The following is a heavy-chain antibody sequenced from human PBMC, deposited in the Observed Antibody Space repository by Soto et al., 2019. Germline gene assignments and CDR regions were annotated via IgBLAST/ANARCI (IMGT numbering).Heavy chain of an antibody. Sequence: ASVKVSCKASGYTFTSYGISWVRQAPGQGLEWMGWISAYNGNTNYAQKLQGRVTMTTDTSTSTAYMELRSLRSDDTAVYYCARNVVVAASSGWFDHWGQGTLVTVSS. J-gene: IGHJ5*02. CDR1: GYTFTSYG. V-gene: IGHV1-18*01. CDR3: ARNVVVAASSGWFDH. D-gene: IGHD2-15*01. CDR2: ISAYNGNT.